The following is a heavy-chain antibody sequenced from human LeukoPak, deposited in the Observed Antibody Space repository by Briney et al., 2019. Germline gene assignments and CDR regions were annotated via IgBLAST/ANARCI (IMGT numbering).Heavy chain of an antibody. V-gene: IGHV4-39*01. D-gene: IGHD3-10*01. CDR3: ARTGFWVRGIISYCDH. J-gene: IGHJ4*02. Sequence: AQTLSLTCTVSGGSISSSNYYWVWFRQPLGKSLEWIGSIHYTGSTYQNPSLKSRVTIFVDTSNNQFSLRLTSVTAADTAVYYCARTGFWVRGIISYCDHWGQGTLVTV. CDR2: IHYTGST. CDR1: GGSISSSNYY.